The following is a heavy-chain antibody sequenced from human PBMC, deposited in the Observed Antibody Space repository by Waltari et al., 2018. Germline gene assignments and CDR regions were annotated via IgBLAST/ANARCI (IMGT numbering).Heavy chain of an antibody. D-gene: IGHD6-6*01. CDR1: GYSISSGYY. V-gene: IGHV4-38-2*02. J-gene: IGHJ4*02. Sequence: QVQLQESGPGLVKPSETLSLTCAVSGYSISSGYYWGWIRQPPGKGLEWIGSIYHSGSTYYNPSLKSRVTISVDTSKNQFSLKLSSVTAADTAVYYCARDSAYSSSSIDYWGQGTLVTVSS. CDR2: IYHSGST. CDR3: ARDSAYSSSSIDY.